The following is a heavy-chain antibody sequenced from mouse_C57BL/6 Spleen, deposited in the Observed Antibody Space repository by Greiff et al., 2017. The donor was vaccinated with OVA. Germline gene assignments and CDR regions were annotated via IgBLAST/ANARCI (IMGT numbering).Heavy chain of an antibody. D-gene: IGHD3-2*02. CDR3: AREGTAQATWFAY. J-gene: IGHJ3*01. Sequence: QVQLQQPGAELVRPGTSVKLSCKASGYTFTSYWMHWVKQRPGQGLEWIGVIDPSDSYTNYNQKFKGKATLTVDTSSSTAYMQLSSLTSEDSAVYYGAREGTAQATWFAYWGQGTLVTVSA. CDR1: GYTFTSYW. V-gene: IGHV1-59*01. CDR2: IDPSDSYT.